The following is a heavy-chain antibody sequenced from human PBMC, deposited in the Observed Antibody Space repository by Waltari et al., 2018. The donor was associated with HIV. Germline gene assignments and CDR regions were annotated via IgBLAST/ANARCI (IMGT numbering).Heavy chain of an antibody. J-gene: IGHJ5*02. CDR3: ATGVRYYGP. V-gene: IGHV3-53*01. CDR1: NFTIPHRP. Sequence: EVLLTESGGRLIQTGGSLGLSCVASNFTIPHRPVTWVRPASGGPLVWVAVIYPDDSTHYADSVRGRFTISRVRSSTSVLLLMNGLFADDTAIYYCATGVRYYGPWGQGTRVTVSS. D-gene: IGHD3-10*01. CDR2: IYPDDST.